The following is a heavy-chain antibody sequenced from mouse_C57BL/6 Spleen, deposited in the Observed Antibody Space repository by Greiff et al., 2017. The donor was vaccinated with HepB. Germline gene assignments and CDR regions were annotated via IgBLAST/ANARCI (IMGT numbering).Heavy chain of an antibody. D-gene: IGHD2-5*01. J-gene: IGHJ3*01. V-gene: IGHV14-2*01. Sequence: VQLQQSGAELVKPGASVKLSCTASGFNIKDYYMHWVKQRTEQGLEWIGRIDPEDGDTKYAPKFQGKATITAETSSNTAYLQLSSLTSEDTAVYYCALNYYSNYLGAYWGQGTLVTVSA. CDR1: GFNIKDYY. CDR2: IDPEDGDT. CDR3: ALNYYSNYLGAY.